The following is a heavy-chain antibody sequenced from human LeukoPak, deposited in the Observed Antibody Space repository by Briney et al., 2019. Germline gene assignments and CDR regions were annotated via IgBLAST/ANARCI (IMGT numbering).Heavy chain of an antibody. CDR2: MNPNSGNT. D-gene: IGHD3-3*02. CDR3: ARGPLHFWSGYSLYYLDY. V-gene: IGHV1-8*01. Sequence: ASVKVSCKASGYTFTSYDINWVRQATGQGLEWMGWMNPNSGNTGYAQKFQGRVTMTRNTSISTAYMELSSLRSEDTAEYYCARGPLHFWSGYSLYYLDYWRQGTLVTVSS. CDR1: GYTFTSYD. J-gene: IGHJ4*02.